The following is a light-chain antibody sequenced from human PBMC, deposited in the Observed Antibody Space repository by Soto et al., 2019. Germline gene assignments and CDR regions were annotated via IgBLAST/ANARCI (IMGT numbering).Light chain of an antibody. CDR1: SSDVGGYNY. V-gene: IGLV2-14*01. CDR3: SSYTSNSTGPGV. J-gene: IGLJ1*01. Sequence: QSVLTQPASVSGAPGQSITISCTGTSSDVGGYNYVSWYQQHPGKAPKLMIYDVSNRPSGVSNRFSGSKSGNTASLTISGLQAEDEADYYCSSYTSNSTGPGVFGTGTKVTVL. CDR2: DVS.